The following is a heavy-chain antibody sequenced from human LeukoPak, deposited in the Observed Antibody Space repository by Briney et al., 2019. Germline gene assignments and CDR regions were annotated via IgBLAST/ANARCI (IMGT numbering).Heavy chain of an antibody. CDR1: GGSFSGYY. CDR2: IKQDGSEK. V-gene: IGHV3-7*01. Sequence: PSETLSLTCAVYGGSFSGYYWSWIRQPPGKGLEWVANIKQDGSEKYYVDSVKGRFTISRDNAKNSLYLQMNSLRAEDTAVYYCARVYSSGWWPIDYWGQGTLVTVSS. D-gene: IGHD6-19*01. CDR3: ARVYSSGWWPIDY. J-gene: IGHJ4*02.